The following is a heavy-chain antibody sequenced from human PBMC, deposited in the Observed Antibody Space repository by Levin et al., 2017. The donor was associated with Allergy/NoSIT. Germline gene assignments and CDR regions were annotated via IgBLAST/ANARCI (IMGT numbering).Heavy chain of an antibody. D-gene: IGHD6-19*01. J-gene: IGHJ5*02. CDR1: GFTFSSYS. V-gene: IGHV3-48*02. Sequence: GGSLRLSCAASGFTFSSYSMNWVRQAPGKGLEWVSYISSSSSTIYYADSVKGRFTISRDNAKNSLYLQMNSLRDEDTAVYYCARGLAVAGTGNWFDPWGQGTLVTVSS. CDR3: ARGLAVAGTGNWFDP. CDR2: ISSSSSTI.